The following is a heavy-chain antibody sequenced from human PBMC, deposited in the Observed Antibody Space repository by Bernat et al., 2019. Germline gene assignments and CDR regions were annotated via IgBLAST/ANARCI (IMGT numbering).Heavy chain of an antibody. D-gene: IGHD7-27*01. V-gene: IGHV3-23*01. CDR1: GFTFSSYA. Sequence: EVQLLESGGGLVQPGGSLRLSCAASGFTFSSYAMSWVRQAPGKGLEWVSAISGSGGSTYSAGSVKGRFTISRDNSKNTLYLQMNSLRAEDTAVYYCAKFLLSGMTWGAFDIWGQGTMVTVSS. CDR2: ISGSGGST. J-gene: IGHJ3*02. CDR3: AKFLLSGMTWGAFDI.